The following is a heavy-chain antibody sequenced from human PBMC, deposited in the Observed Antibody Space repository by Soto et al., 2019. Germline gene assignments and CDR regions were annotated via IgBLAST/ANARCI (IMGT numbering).Heavy chain of an antibody. Sequence: PGGSLRLSCAGSGFTFSSYGIHWVRQAPGKWLEWVALISYDGGNEKYTESVKDRFTISRDDSHNVAYLQMSSLRTEDTAMYYCAKDRYSGTYPTDFDYWGQGXLVTVSS. CDR2: ISYDGGNE. CDR1: GFTFSSYG. D-gene: IGHD1-26*01. J-gene: IGHJ4*02. V-gene: IGHV3-30*18. CDR3: AKDRYSGTYPTDFDY.